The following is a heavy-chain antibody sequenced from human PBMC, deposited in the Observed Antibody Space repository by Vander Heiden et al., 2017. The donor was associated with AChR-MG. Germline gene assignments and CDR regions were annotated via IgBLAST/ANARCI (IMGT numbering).Heavy chain of an antibody. CDR1: GFTLSSYW. J-gene: IGHJ6*02. V-gene: IGHV3-7*01. D-gene: IGHD2-2*02. CDR3: ARVAPAAIRDYYYYYGMDV. Sequence: EVQLVESGGGLVQPGGSLRRSCAASGFTLSSYWLSWVRQAPGKGLEWVANIKQDGSEKYYVDSVKGRFTISRDNAKNSLYLQMNSLRAEDTAVYYCARVAPAAIRDYYYYYGMDVWGQGTTVTVSS. CDR2: IKQDGSEK.